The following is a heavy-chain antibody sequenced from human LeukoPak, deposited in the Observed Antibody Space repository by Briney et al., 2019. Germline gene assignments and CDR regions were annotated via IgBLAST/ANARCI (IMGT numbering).Heavy chain of an antibody. J-gene: IGHJ4*02. CDR2: IYHSGST. V-gene: IGHV4-38-2*01. CDR3: VRVPYYYDSGSYHPRFFDY. CDR1: GYSISTGYY. D-gene: IGHD3-10*01. Sequence: SETLSLTCAVSGYSISTGYYRGWIRQPPGKGLEWIGSIYHSGSTNYNPSLESRATISVDTSKNQFSLRLSSVTAADTAVYYCVRVPYYYDSGSYHPRFFDYWGQGTLVTVSS.